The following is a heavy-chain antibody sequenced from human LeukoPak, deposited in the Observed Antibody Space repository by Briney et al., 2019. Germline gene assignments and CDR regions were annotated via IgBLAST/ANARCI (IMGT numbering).Heavy chain of an antibody. CDR3: ARDYGYCSGGTCYAVFDI. CDR2: IHKSGTTI. CDR1: GFTFSIYV. J-gene: IGHJ3*02. Sequence: GGSLRLSCAASGFTFSIYVMNWVRQAPGKGLEWVSYIHKSGTTIYYAGSVKGRFTISRDNAKNSLYLQMNSLGDEDTAIYYCARDYGYCSGGTCYAVFDIWGQGTMVTVSS. V-gene: IGHV3-48*02. D-gene: IGHD2-15*01.